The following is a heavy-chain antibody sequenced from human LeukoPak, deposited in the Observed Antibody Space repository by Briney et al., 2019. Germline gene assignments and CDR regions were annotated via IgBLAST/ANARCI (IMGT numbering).Heavy chain of an antibody. CDR3: AKDSEIAAAGSYWYFDL. D-gene: IGHD6-13*01. Sequence: PGKSLRLSCAASGFTFSSYAINWVRQAPGKGLQWVAVISYDGSNKYHTDSVKGRFTISRDNSKNTLYLQMNSLRAEDTAVYYCAKDSEIAAAGSYWYFDLWGRGTLVTVSS. V-gene: IGHV3-30*04. CDR1: GFTFSSYA. J-gene: IGHJ2*01. CDR2: ISYDGSNK.